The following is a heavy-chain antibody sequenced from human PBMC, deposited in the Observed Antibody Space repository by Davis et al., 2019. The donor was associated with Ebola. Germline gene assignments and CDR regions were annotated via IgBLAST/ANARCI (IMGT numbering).Heavy chain of an antibody. CDR2: ISGTGDAA. V-gene: IGHV3-23*01. J-gene: IGHJ4*02. Sequence: PGGSLRLSCAATGFTFSTYAMTWVRQAPGKGLEWVAIISGTGDAAYYADSVKGRFTISRDNSKGTLFLQMNSLRADDTAVYYCVRGRDMVVTGTGDYWGQGALVTVSS. CDR3: VRGRDMVVTGTGDY. CDR1: GFTFSTYA. D-gene: IGHD2-21*02.